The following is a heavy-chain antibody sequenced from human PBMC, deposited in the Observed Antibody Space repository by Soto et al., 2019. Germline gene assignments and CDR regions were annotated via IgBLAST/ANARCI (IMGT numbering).Heavy chain of an antibody. D-gene: IGHD5-12*01. V-gene: IGHV4-30-4*01. CDR3: ARDYSGYGLDY. CDR1: GASISSGDYY. Sequence: TLSLTCPVSGASISSGDYYWSWIRQPPGKGLEWIGYIYYSGSTYYNPSLKSRVTISVDTSKNQFSLKLSSVTAADTAVYYCARDYSGYGLDYWGQGTLVTVYS. J-gene: IGHJ4*02. CDR2: IYYSGST.